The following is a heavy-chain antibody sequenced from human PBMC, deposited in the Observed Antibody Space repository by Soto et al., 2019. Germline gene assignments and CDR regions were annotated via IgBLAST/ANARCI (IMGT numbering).Heavy chain of an antibody. CDR3: ARDATRFSESKTNWFDP. V-gene: IGHV3-48*01. CDR1: GFTFSSYS. J-gene: IGHJ5*02. CDR2: ISSSSSTI. D-gene: IGHD3-3*01. Sequence: GGSLRLSCAASGFTFSSYSMNWVRQAPGKGLEWVSYISSSSSTIYYADSVKGRFTISRDNAKNSLYLQMNSLRAEDTAVYYCARDATRFSESKTNWFDPWGQGTLVTVSS.